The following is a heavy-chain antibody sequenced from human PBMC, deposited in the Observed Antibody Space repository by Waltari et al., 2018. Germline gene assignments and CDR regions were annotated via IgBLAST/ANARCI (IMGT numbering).Heavy chain of an antibody. V-gene: IGHV1-8*01. D-gene: IGHD1-7*01. CDR3: ARVLMGNWNYEDY. Sequence: QVQLVQSGAEVKKHGASVKVSCKASGYTFTSYAINLLRQATGQGLEWMGWMNPNSGNTGYAQKFQGRVTMTRNTSISTAYMELSSLRSEDTAVYYCARVLMGNWNYEDYWGQGTLVTVSS. CDR1: GYTFTSYA. CDR2: MNPNSGNT. J-gene: IGHJ4*02.